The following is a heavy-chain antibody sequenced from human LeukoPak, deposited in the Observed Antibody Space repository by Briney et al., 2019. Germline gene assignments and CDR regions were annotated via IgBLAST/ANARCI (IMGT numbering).Heavy chain of an antibody. V-gene: IGHV1-8*01. CDR3: ARLISQIYDFWSGYYYYMDV. J-gene: IGHJ6*03. Sequence: ASVKVSCKASGHTFTSYDINWVRQATGQGLEWMGWMNPNSGNTGYAQKFQGRVTMTRNTSISTAYMELSSLRSEDTAVYYCARLISQIYDFWSGYYYYMDVWGKGTTVTVSS. CDR2: MNPNSGNT. D-gene: IGHD3-3*01. CDR1: GHTFTSYD.